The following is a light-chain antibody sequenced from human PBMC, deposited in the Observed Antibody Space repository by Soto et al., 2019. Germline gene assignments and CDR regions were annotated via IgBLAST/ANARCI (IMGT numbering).Light chain of an antibody. Sequence: QSVLTQPPSMSGAPGQRVTLTCTGSSSDIGAGYDGHWYQQFPGTAPKLLIYSNINRPSGVPDRFSGSKSGTPASLAITGLQAEAESDYYCQSYDSSLGGAKGVFGGGTKLTVL. V-gene: IGLV1-40*01. J-gene: IGLJ3*02. CDR1: SSDIGAGYD. CDR3: QSYDSSLGGAKGV. CDR2: SNI.